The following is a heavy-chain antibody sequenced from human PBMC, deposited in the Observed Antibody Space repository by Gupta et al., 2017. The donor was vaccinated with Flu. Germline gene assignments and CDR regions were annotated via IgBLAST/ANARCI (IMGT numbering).Heavy chain of an antibody. CDR1: GDSLFSTNVA. CDR2: TYYTYTSKWNN. CDR3: ARGQYSTFDI. Sequence: QVQLQQSGPGLVKPSQTLSLTCAISGDSLFSTNVAWNWIRQSPSRGLEWLGRTYYTYTSKWNNDYAVSVRSRISINPDTSNNQFSLQLSSVTPDDTAVYYCARGQYSTFDIWAQGTEVIVSS. J-gene: IGHJ3*02. V-gene: IGHV6-1*01. D-gene: IGHD2-15*01.